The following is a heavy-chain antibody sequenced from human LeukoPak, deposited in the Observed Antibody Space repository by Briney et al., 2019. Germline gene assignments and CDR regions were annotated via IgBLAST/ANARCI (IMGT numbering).Heavy chain of an antibody. Sequence: PGGSLRLSCAASGFTFSSYAMHWVRQAPGKGLEWVSSITSSSSYIYYADSVKGRFTISRDNAKNSLYLQMNSLRAEDTAVYYCAREMLAAVAAQSWGQGTLATVSS. D-gene: IGHD6-19*01. CDR1: GFTFSSYA. CDR2: ITSSSSYI. J-gene: IGHJ5*02. V-gene: IGHV3-21*01. CDR3: AREMLAAVAAQS.